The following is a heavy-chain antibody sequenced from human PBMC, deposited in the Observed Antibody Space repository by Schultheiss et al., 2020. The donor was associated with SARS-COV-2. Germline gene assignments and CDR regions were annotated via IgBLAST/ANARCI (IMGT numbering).Heavy chain of an antibody. CDR1: RFTFSSSA. V-gene: IGHV3-30-3*01. CDR2: ISHDGNIK. Sequence: GGSLRLSCAASRFTFSSSALHWVRQTPGKGLEWVAFISHDGNIKYYADSVKGRFTVSRDNFKDLLYLQMNSLRTEDTAVYYCARAAEFSPHTYGEFDQWGQGTLVTVSS. D-gene: IGHD5-18*01. CDR3: ARAAEFSPHTYGEFDQ. J-gene: IGHJ4*02.